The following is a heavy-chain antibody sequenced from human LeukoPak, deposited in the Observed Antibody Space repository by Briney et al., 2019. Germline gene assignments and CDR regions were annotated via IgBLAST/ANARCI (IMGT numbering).Heavy chain of an antibody. Sequence: SETLSLTCTVSGGSISSYYWTWIRKPAGKGLEWIGRIYSSGSTNYSPSLKSRVTMSVDTSKNQFSLKLSSVTAADTAVYYCARDRSSGYYYHPWGQGTLVTVSS. CDR1: GGSISSYY. V-gene: IGHV4-4*07. J-gene: IGHJ5*02. CDR3: ARDRSSGYYYHP. CDR2: IYSSGST. D-gene: IGHD3-22*01.